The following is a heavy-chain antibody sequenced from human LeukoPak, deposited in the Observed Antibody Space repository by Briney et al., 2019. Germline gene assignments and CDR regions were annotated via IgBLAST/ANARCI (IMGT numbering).Heavy chain of an antibody. CDR1: GFTFSSYA. D-gene: IGHD1-26*01. CDR2: ISYDGSNK. V-gene: IGHV3-30-3*01. CDR3: ARLVGDRTIYDS. Sequence: GGSLRLSCAASGFTFSSYAMHWVRQAPGKGLEWVAVISYDGSNKYYADSVKGRFTISRDNTKNSLYLQMNSLRVEDTAIYYCARLVGDRTIYDSWGQGALVTVSS. J-gene: IGHJ4*02.